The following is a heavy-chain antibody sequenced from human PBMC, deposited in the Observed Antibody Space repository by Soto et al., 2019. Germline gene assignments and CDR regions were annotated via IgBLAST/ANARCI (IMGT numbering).Heavy chain of an antibody. CDR3: ARHRYYYDSSGYYSYYYYYYGMDV. V-gene: IGHV3-21*01. D-gene: IGHD3-22*01. Sequence: GGSLRLSCAASGFTFSSYSMNWVRQAPGKGLEWVSSISSSSSYIYYADSVKGRFTISRDNAKNSLYLQMNSLRAEDTAVYYCARHRYYYDSSGYYSYYYYYYGMDVWGQGTTVTV. J-gene: IGHJ6*02. CDR1: GFTFSSYS. CDR2: ISSSSSYI.